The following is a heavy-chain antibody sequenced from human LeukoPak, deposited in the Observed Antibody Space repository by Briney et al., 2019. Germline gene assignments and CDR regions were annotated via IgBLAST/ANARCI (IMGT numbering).Heavy chain of an antibody. CDR3: AKDLGFYYDSSGYFDY. CDR1: GFTFSSYA. J-gene: IGHJ4*02. V-gene: IGHV3-23*01. CDR2: ISGSGGST. D-gene: IGHD3-22*01. Sequence: GGSLRLSCATSGFTFSSYAMSWVRQAPGKGLEWVSAISGSGGSTYYADSVKGRFTISRDNSKNTLYLQMNSLRAEDTAVYYCAKDLGFYYDSSGYFDYWGQGTLVTVSS.